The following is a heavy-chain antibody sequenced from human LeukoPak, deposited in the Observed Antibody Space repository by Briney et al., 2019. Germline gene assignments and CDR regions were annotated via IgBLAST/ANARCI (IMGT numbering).Heavy chain of an antibody. J-gene: IGHJ4*02. D-gene: IGHD3-9*01. CDR3: ARAEALRYFDWYPPFDY. CDR1: GGSFSGYY. Sequence: SETLSLTCAVYGGSFSGYYWGWIRQPPGKGLEWIGYIYYSGSTNYNPSLKSRVTISVDTSKNQFSLKLSSVTAADTAVYYCARAEALRYFDWYPPFDYWGQGTLVTVSS. V-gene: IGHV4-59*01. CDR2: IYYSGST.